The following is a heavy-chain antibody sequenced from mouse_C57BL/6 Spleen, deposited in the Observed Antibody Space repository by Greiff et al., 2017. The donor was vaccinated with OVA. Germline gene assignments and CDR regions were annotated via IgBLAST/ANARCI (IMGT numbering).Heavy chain of an antibody. CDR3: TTGITTVNYYLDY. D-gene: IGHD1-1*01. CDR1: GFNIKDYY. V-gene: IGHV14-1*01. CDR2: IDPEDGDT. Sequence: VQLQQSGAELVRPGASVKLSCTASGFNIKDYYMHWVKQRPEQGLEWIGRIDPEDGDTEYAPKFQGKATMTADTSSNTAYLQRSSLTSEDTAVYYCTTGITTVNYYLDYWGQGTTLTVSS. J-gene: IGHJ2*01.